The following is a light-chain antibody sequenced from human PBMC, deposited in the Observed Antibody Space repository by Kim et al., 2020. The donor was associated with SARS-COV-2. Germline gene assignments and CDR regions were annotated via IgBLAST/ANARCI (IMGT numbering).Light chain of an antibody. CDR3: QAWDSSTVV. V-gene: IGLV3-1*01. J-gene: IGLJ2*01. Sequence: SYELTQPPSVSVSPGQTASITCTGDKLGDKYTCWYQQKPGQSPVLVIYQDKKRPSGIPERFSGSNSGNTATLTISGTQATDEADYYCQAWDSSTVVFGGGTQLTVL. CDR2: QDK. CDR1: KLGDKY.